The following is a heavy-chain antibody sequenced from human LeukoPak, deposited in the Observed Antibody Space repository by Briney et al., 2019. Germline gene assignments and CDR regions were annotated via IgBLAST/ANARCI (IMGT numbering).Heavy chain of an antibody. Sequence: GGSLRLSCAASGFTFSSYGMHWVRQAPGKGLEWVAVIWYDGSNKYYADSVKGRFTISRDNSKNTLYLQMNSLRAEDTAVYYCARGVQIAGMMVVVTPPDYWGQGTLVTVSS. CDR3: ARGVQIAGMMVVVTPPDY. J-gene: IGHJ4*02. CDR1: GFTFSSYG. D-gene: IGHD3-22*01. V-gene: IGHV3-33*01. CDR2: IWYDGSNK.